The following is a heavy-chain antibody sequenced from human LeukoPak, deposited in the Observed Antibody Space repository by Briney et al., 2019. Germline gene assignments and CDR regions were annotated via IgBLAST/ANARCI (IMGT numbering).Heavy chain of an antibody. Sequence: PSETLSLTCTVSGGSISSYYWSWIRQPPGEGLEWIGNFYHAGNSNLNPSLKSRVTMSIDTSKNQFSLKLRSMTAADTAVYYCARDGPTSTAPFDYWGQGTLVTVSS. CDR3: ARDGPTSTAPFDY. CDR1: GGSISSYY. CDR2: FYHAGNS. V-gene: IGHV4-59*01. J-gene: IGHJ4*02. D-gene: IGHD1-26*01.